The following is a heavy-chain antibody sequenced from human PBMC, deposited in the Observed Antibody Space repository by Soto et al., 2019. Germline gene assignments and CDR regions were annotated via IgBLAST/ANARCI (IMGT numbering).Heavy chain of an antibody. CDR2: TKNKPNNYTT. J-gene: IGHJ6*02. CDR3: AREIRRDYYYYYPLDV. CDR1: GFTFTDHY. Sequence: EVQLVESGGGLVQPGGSLRLSCLASGFTFTDHYMDWVRQAPGTGLEWIARTKNKPNNYTTTYAASVKGRFTIPRDDSESSLYLQMNNLKTEDTAVYYCAREIRRDYYYYYPLDVWGQGTTVTVS. V-gene: IGHV3-72*01.